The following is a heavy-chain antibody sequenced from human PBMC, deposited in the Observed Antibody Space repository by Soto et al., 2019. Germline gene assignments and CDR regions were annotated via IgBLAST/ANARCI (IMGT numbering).Heavy chain of an antibody. Sequence: QITLKESGPTLVKPTQTLTLTCTFSGFSLSTSGVGVGWIRQPPGKALEWLALIYWDDDKRYSPSLKSRLTINKDTSTNQVVLTMTNMDPVDTATYYCARCSYDSGEVTTSAEYFQHWGQGSLVTVSS. CDR3: ARCSYDSGEVTTSAEYFQH. CDR2: IYWDDDK. D-gene: IGHD3-10*01. J-gene: IGHJ1*01. CDR1: GFSLSTSGVG. V-gene: IGHV2-5*02.